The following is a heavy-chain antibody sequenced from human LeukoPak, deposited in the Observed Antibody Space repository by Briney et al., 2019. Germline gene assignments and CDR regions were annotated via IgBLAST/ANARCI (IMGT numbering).Heavy chain of an antibody. CDR1: GGSISSYY. J-gene: IGHJ5*02. V-gene: IGHV4-59*01. CDR3: ARTYCSGGSCLENWFDP. CDR2: IYYSGST. Sequence: PSETPSLTCAVSGGSISSYYWSWIRQPPGKGLEWIGYIYYSGSTNYNPSLKSRVTISVDTSKNQFSLKLSSVTAADTAVYYCARTYCSGGSCLENWFDPWGHGTLVTVSS. D-gene: IGHD2-15*01.